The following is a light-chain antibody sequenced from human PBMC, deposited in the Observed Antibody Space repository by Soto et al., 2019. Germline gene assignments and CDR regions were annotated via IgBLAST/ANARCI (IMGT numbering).Light chain of an antibody. V-gene: IGKV2-30*01. CDR2: KVS. Sequence: DVVMTQSPLSLPVTLGQPASISCRSSQSLAYSDGNTSLNWFQQRPCHSPRRLIYKVSNRDSGVTDRWTRGGSGTDDTQNSSRVGAEDVGVYYCMQRTHWSPYTFGQGTKLEIK. J-gene: IGKJ2*01. CDR1: QSLAYSDGNTS. CDR3: MQRTHWSPYT.